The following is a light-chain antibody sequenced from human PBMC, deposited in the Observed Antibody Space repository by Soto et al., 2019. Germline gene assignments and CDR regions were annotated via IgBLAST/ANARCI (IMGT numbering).Light chain of an antibody. CDR1: QRLSSH. J-gene: IGKJ1*01. Sequence: EIVMTQSPATLSVSAGERTTLSCRASQRLSSHLAWYQQKPGQAPRLLIYRTSNRATGIPDRFSGSGSGTDFTLTISRLEPEDFAVYWCQQYDSSPRTFGQGTKVDIK. CDR2: RTS. V-gene: IGKV3-20*01. CDR3: QQYDSSPRT.